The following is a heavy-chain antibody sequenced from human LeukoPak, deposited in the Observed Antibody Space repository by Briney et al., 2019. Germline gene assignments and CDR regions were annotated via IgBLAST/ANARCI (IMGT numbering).Heavy chain of an antibody. CDR1: GGTFSSYA. D-gene: IGHD4-17*01. CDR3: AREAYGDYETFDY. CDR2: IIPIFGTA. J-gene: IGHJ4*02. V-gene: IGHV1-69*13. Sequence: GASVKVSCKASGGTFSSYAISWVRQAAGQGLEWMGGIIPIFGTANYAQKFQGRVTITADESTSTAYMELSSLRSEDTAVYYCAREAYGDYETFDYWGQGTLVTVSS.